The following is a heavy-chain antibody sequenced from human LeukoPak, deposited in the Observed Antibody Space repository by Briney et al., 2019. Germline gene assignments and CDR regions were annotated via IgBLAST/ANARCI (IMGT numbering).Heavy chain of an antibody. D-gene: IGHD1-26*01. CDR1: GGSISSYY. CDR3: ARLSVRRELLDY. V-gene: IGHV4-59*08. Sequence: KPSETLSLTCTVSGGSISSYYWSWIRQPPGKGLEWIGYIYYSGSTNYNPSLKSRVTISVVTSKNQFSLKLSSVTAADTAVYYCARLSVRRELLDYWGQGTLVTVSS. J-gene: IGHJ4*02. CDR2: IYYSGST.